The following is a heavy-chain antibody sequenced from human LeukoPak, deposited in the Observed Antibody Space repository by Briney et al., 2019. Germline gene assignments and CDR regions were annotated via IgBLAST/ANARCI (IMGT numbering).Heavy chain of an antibody. J-gene: IGHJ4*02. CDR2: IWYDGSNK. CDR3: ARGHRFSITMVRGVFDY. CDR1: GFTFSSYG. D-gene: IGHD3-10*01. Sequence: PGGSLRLSCAASGFTFSSYGMHWVRQAPGKGLEWVAVIWYDGSNKYYADSVKGRFTISRDNSKNTLYLQMNSLRAEDTAVYYCARGHRFSITMVRGVFDYWGQGTLVTVSS. V-gene: IGHV3-33*01.